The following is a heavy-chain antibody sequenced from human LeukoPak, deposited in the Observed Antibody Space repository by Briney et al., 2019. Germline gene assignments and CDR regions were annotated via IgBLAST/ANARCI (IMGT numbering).Heavy chain of an antibody. Sequence: GGSLRLSCAASGFTFSSYGMHWVRQAPGKGLEWISFIDIWSSPTYYADSVKGRLTISRDNAKNSIFLQLNSLRVEDTAAYYCARDRGTSLVGADFDSWGQGTLVTVSS. J-gene: IGHJ4*02. CDR3: ARDRGTSLVGADFDS. D-gene: IGHD1-26*01. V-gene: IGHV3-48*01. CDR1: GFTFSSYG. CDR2: IDIWSSPT.